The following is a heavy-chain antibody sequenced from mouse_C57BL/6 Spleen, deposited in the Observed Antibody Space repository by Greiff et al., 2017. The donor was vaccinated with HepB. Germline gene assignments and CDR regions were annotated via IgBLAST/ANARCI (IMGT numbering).Heavy chain of an antibody. V-gene: IGHV1-59*01. Sequence: QVQLQQPGAELVRPGTSVKLSCKASGYTLTSYWMHWVKQRPGQGLEWIGVIDPSDSYTNYNQKFKGKATLTVDTSSSTAYMQLSSLTSEDSAVYYCARVATVVGTRAMDYWGQGTSVTVSS. CDR1: GYTLTSYW. J-gene: IGHJ4*01. D-gene: IGHD1-1*01. CDR2: IDPSDSYT. CDR3: ARVATVVGTRAMDY.